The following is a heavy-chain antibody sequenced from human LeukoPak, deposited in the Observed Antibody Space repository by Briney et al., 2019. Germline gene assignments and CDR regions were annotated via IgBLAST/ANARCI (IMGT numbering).Heavy chain of an antibody. V-gene: IGHV3-11*01. CDR3: ARYMVRGVIFDY. J-gene: IGHJ4*02. CDR1: GFTFSDYY. CDR2: ISSSGSTI. Sequence: GGSLRLSCAASGFTFSDYYMSWIRQASGKGLEWVSYISSSGSTIYYADSVKGRFTISRDNAKNSLYLQMNSLRAEDTAVYYCARYMVRGVIFDYWGQGTLVTVSS. D-gene: IGHD3-10*01.